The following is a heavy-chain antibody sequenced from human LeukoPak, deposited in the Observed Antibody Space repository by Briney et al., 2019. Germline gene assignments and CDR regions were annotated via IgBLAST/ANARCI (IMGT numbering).Heavy chain of an antibody. CDR1: GGSISSYY. CDR3: ARDGGEFDY. J-gene: IGHJ4*02. V-gene: IGHV4-59*01. D-gene: IGHD6-25*01. Sequence: SQTLSLTCTVSGGSISSYYWSWIRQPPGKGLEWIGYIYYSGSTNYNPSLKSRVTISVDTSKNQFSLKLSSVTAADTAVYYCARDGGEFDYWGQGTLVTVSS. CDR2: IYYSGST.